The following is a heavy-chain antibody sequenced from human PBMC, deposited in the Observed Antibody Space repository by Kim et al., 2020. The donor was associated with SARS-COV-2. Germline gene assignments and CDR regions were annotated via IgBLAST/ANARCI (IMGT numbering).Heavy chain of an antibody. CDR3: ARAPSLNYYDSRGEYYFDY. J-gene: IGHJ4*02. D-gene: IGHD3-22*01. Sequence: RFTTSRDNAKNSLYLQMNSLRAEDTALYYCARAPSLNYYDSRGEYYFDYWGQGTLVTVSS. V-gene: IGHV3-20*03.